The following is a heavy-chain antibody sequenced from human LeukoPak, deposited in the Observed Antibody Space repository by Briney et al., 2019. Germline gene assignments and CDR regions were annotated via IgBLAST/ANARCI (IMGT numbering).Heavy chain of an antibody. CDR2: IVVGSGNT. J-gene: IGHJ6*03. D-gene: IGHD5-12*01. CDR3: ASVQRWATGSYYYYYMNV. CDR1: GFTFTSSA. V-gene: IGHV1-58*01. Sequence: SVKVSCKASGFTFTSSAVQWVRQARGQRLEWIGWIVVGSGNTNYAQKFQERVTITRDMSTSTAYMELSSLRSEDTAVYYCASVQRWATGSYYYYYMNVWGKGTTVTISS.